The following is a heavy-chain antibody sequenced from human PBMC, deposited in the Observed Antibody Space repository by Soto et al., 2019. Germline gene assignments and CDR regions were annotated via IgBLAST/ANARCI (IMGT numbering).Heavy chain of an antibody. CDR1: GYTFTGYY. CDR3: ARDTYDILTGYTLFDY. V-gene: IGHV1-2*04. Sequence: QVQLVQSGAEVKKPGASVKVSYKASGYTFTGYYMHWVRQAPGQGLEWMGWINPNSGGTNYAQKFQGWVTMTRDTSISTAYMELSRLRSDDTAVYYCARDTYDILTGYTLFDYWGQGTLVTVSS. D-gene: IGHD3-9*01. CDR2: INPNSGGT. J-gene: IGHJ4*02.